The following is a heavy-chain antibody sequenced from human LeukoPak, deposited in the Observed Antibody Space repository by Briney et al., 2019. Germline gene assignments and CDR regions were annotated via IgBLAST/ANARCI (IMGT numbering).Heavy chain of an antibody. D-gene: IGHD6-19*01. CDR3: ARSRASGWSINFDY. Sequence: PSETLSLTCTVSGGSISSYYWSWIRQPPGKGLEWIGYIYYSGSTNYNPSLKSRVTISVDTSKNQFSLKLNSVTAADTAVYYCARSRASGWSINFDYWGQGTLVTVS. CDR1: GGSISSYY. CDR2: IYYSGST. J-gene: IGHJ4*02. V-gene: IGHV4-59*01.